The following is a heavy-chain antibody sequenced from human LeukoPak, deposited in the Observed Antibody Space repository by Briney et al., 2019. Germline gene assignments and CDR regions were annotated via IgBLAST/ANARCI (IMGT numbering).Heavy chain of an antibody. D-gene: IGHD3-3*01. CDR1: GDSVSSNSAA. CDR2: TYYRSKWYN. J-gene: IGHJ6*02. CDR3: ARGPSRFLEWLYVGPSSDYYYGMDV. Sequence: SQTLSLTCAISGDSVSSNSAAWNWIRQSPSRGLEWLGRTYYRSKWYNDYAVSVKSRITINPDTSKNQFSLQLNSVTPEDTAVYYCARGPSRFLEWLYVGPSSDYYYGMDVWGQGTTVTVSS. V-gene: IGHV6-1*01.